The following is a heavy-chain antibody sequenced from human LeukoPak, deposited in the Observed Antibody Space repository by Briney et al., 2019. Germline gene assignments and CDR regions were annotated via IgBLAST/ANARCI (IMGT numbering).Heavy chain of an antibody. Sequence: GGSLRLSCADSGFTLRNYVMSWVRQVPGKGLEWVSGISAISGDTYYAASVKGRFTVSRDNSKNTVHLQMNSLRAEDPAVYYCARGGYTNNWSLWPYWGQGTLVTVSS. V-gene: IGHV3-23*01. CDR2: ISAISGDT. CDR1: GFTLRNYV. CDR3: ARGGYTNNWSLWPY. J-gene: IGHJ4*02. D-gene: IGHD6-13*01.